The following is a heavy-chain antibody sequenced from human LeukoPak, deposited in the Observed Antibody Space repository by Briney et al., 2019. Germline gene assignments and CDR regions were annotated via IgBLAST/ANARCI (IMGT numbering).Heavy chain of an antibody. D-gene: IGHD6-19*01. J-gene: IGHJ4*02. Sequence: GGSLRLSCASSGFTFSTYAMSWVRQAPGKGLEWVSAIRGSGGTTYYAESVKGRFTISRDNSKNTLYLQMNSLRVEDTAVYYCARGSSDWYGPFDYWGQGTLVTVS. CDR2: IRGSGGTT. V-gene: IGHV3-23*01. CDR1: GFTFSTYA. CDR3: ARGSSDWYGPFDY.